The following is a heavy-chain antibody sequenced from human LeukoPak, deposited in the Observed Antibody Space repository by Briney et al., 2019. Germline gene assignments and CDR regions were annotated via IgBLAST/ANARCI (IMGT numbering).Heavy chain of an antibody. CDR3: AGYCSSTSCYFRGALDY. Sequence: SETLSLTCTVSGGSISSYYWSWIRQPPGKGLEWIGYIYYSGSTNYNPSLKSRVTISVDTSKNQFSLKLSSVTAADTAVYYCAGYCSSTSCYFRGALDYWGQGTLVTVSS. D-gene: IGHD2-2*01. CDR2: IYYSGST. V-gene: IGHV4-59*01. J-gene: IGHJ4*02. CDR1: GGSISSYY.